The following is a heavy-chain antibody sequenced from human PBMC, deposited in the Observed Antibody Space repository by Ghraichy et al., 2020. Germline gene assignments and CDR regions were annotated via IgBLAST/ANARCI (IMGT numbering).Heavy chain of an antibody. CDR3: ARSTSIAAHLDY. D-gene: IGHD6-6*01. CDR2: IYSGGST. J-gene: IGHJ4*02. V-gene: IGHV3-53*01. Sequence: GGSLRLSCAASGFTVSSNYMSWVRQAPGKGLEWVSVIYSGGSTYYADSVKGRFTISRDNSKNTLYLQMNSLRAEDTAVYYCARSTSIAAHLDYWGQGTLVTVSS. CDR1: GFTVSSNY.